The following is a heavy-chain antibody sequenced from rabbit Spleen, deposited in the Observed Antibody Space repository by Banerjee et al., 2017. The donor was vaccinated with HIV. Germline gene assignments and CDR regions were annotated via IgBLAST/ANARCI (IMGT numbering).Heavy chain of an antibody. CDR2: IYTGNGKT. CDR3: ARDLASVIGWNFNL. V-gene: IGHV1S45*01. J-gene: IGHJ4*01. CDR1: GFDFSSSYD. D-gene: IGHD4-1*01. Sequence: QEQLVESGGGLVKPEGSLTLTCKASGFDFSSSYDMCWVRQAPGKGLEWIGCIYTGNGKTYYASWAKGRFTISRTSSTTVTLQMTSLTAADTATYFCARDLASVIGWNFNLWGPGTLVTVS.